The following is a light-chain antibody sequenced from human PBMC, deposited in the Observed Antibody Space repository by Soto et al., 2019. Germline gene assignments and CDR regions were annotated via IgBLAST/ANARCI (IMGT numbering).Light chain of an antibody. CDR2: AAS. CDR3: QRLNSDPPIT. CDR1: QGINNF. J-gene: IGKJ5*01. V-gene: IGKV1-9*01. Sequence: IQLTQSPSSLSASVGDRVTLTCRASQGINNFLAWYQQKPGKAPELLIYAASTLQRGVPSRCSGSGFGTDFTLTISSLQPEDFATYYCQRLNSDPPITFGQGTRLEIK.